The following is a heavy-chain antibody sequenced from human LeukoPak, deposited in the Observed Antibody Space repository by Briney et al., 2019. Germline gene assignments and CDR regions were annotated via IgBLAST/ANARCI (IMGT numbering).Heavy chain of an antibody. D-gene: IGHD6-19*01. V-gene: IGHV1-3*01. Sequence: ASVKVSCKTSGYTFTTYAIHWVRQAPGQRLEWMGWNNAGNGNIKYSQKFQGRVTITRDTSASTAYMELSSLRSEDTAVYYCVRGAPIRVTGAATFDPWGQGTLVTVSS. J-gene: IGHJ5*02. CDR1: GYTFTTYA. CDR2: NNAGNGNI. CDR3: VRGAPIRVTGAATFDP.